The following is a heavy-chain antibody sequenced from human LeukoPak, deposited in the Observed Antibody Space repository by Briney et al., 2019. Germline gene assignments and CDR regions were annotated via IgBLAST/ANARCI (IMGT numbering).Heavy chain of an antibody. CDR3: ARDAIQLWLGMDV. CDR1: GGSISSGSYY. V-gene: IGHV4-61*02. J-gene: IGHJ6*04. D-gene: IGHD5-18*01. CDR2: IYTSGST. Sequence: SETLSLTCTVSGGSISSGSYYWSWIRQPAGKGLEWIGRIYTSGSTNYNPSLKSRVTISVDTSKNQFSLKLSSVTAADTAVYYCARDAIQLWLGMDVWGKGTTVTISS.